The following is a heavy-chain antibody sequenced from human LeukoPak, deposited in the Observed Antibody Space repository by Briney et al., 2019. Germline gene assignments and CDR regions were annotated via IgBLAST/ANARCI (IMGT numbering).Heavy chain of an antibody. V-gene: IGHV1-2*04. Sequence: KPGASVKVSCKASGYTFTDYYMHWVRQAPGQGFEWMGWINPNSDGTNYAQKFQGWVTMTRDTSISTAYMELSRLRSDDTAVYYCARDQGSGNWFDPWGQGTLVTVSS. CDR3: ARDQGSGNWFDP. CDR2: INPNSDGT. CDR1: GYTFTDYY. D-gene: IGHD3-10*01. J-gene: IGHJ5*02.